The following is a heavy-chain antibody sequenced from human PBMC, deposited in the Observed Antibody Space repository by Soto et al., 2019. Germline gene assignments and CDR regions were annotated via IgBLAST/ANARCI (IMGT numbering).Heavy chain of an antibody. V-gene: IGHV1-69*02. CDR3: ARLRPKGYYYMDV. CDR1: GGGYGSYT. Sequence: SVKLCCKASGGGYGSYTISWLRQAPGQGLEWMGRIIPILGIANYAQKFQGRVTITADKSTSTAYMELSSLRSEDTAVSYCARLRPKGYYYMDVWGKGTTVTVSS. J-gene: IGHJ6*03. CDR2: IIPILGIA. D-gene: IGHD6-25*01.